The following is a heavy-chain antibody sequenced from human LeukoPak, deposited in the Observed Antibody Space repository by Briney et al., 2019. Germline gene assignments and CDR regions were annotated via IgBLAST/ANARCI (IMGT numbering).Heavy chain of an antibody. Sequence: SETLSLTCTVSGGSISSYYWSWIRQPPGKGLEWIGYIYYSGSTNYNPSLKSRVTISVDTSKNQFSLKLSSVTAADTAVYYCARGGFWNDGWFDPWGQGTLVTVSS. CDR2: IYYSGST. J-gene: IGHJ5*02. CDR3: ARGGFWNDGWFDP. D-gene: IGHD1-1*01. CDR1: GGSISSYY. V-gene: IGHV4-59*01.